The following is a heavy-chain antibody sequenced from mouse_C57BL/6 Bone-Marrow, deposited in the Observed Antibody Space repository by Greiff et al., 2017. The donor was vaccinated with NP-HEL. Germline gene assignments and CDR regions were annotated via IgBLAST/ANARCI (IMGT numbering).Heavy chain of an antibody. J-gene: IGHJ1*03. CDR2: IYPGDGDT. CDR1: GYAFSSYW. CDR3: ARKGVYDTPRGWYFDV. Sequence: QVQLQQSGAELVKPGASVKISCKASGYAFSSYWMNWVKQRPGKGLEWIGQIYPGDGDTNYNGKFKGKAPLTADKSSSTAYMQLSSLTSEDSAVYFCARKGVYDTPRGWYFDVWGTGTTVTVSS. D-gene: IGHD2-3*01. V-gene: IGHV1-80*01.